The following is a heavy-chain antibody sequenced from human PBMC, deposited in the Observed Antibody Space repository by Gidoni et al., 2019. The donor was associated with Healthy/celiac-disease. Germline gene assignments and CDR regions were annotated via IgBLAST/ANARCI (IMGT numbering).Heavy chain of an antibody. CDR2: IWYDGSNK. CDR1: GFTLSSYG. CDR3: ARDGEQNYYYYGMDV. Sequence: QVQLVESGGGVVQPGRSLRLPCAASGFTLSSYGMHWVRQAPGKGLEWVAVIWYDGSNKDYADSVKCRFTISRDNSKNTLYLQMNSLRAEDTAVYYCARDGEQNYYYYGMDVWGQGTTVTVSS. D-gene: IGHD7-27*01. J-gene: IGHJ6*02. V-gene: IGHV3-33*01.